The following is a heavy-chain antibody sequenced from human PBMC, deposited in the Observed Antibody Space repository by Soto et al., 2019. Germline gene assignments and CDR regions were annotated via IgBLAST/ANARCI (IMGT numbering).Heavy chain of an antibody. V-gene: IGHV1-18*01. CDR1: GYTFTSYG. J-gene: IGHJ4*02. Sequence: ASVKVSSKASGYTFTSYGISWVRQAPGQGLEWMGWISAYNGNTNYAQKLQGRVTMTTDTSTSTAYMELRSLRSDDTAVYYCARFEVRAAARPRYYFYYWSQGTLVTVSS. CDR3: ARFEVRAAARPRYYFYY. CDR2: ISAYNGNT. D-gene: IGHD6-13*01.